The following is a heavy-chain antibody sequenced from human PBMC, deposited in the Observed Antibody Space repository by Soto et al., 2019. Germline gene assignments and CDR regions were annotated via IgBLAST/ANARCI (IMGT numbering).Heavy chain of an antibody. V-gene: IGHV4-30-2*01. CDR3: ARGYCSGGSCGLFDY. CDR2: MYHSGST. J-gene: IGHJ4*02. Sequence: SETLSLTCAVSGGSIISGGYSWSWIRQPPGKGLEWIGYMYHSGSTYYNPSLKSRVTISIDRSKNQFSLKLSSVTAADTAVYYCARGYCSGGSCGLFDYWGQGTLVTVSS. CDR1: GGSIISGGYS. D-gene: IGHD2-15*01.